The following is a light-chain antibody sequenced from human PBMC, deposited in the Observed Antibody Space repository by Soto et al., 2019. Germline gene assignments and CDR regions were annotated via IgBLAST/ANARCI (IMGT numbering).Light chain of an antibody. CDR2: KAS. J-gene: IGKJ1*01. Sequence: TTICRARESVKSWLAWFQQKPGKAPEILIYKASSLQSGVPSRFSGSGSGTEFTLTISSLQPDDSATYYCLQYYDYRTFGQGTKVDIK. V-gene: IGKV1-5*03. CDR3: LQYYDYRT. CDR1: ESVKSW.